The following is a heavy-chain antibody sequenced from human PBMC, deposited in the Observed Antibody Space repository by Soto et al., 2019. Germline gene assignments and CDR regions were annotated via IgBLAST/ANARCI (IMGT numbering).Heavy chain of an antibody. V-gene: IGHV4-59*08. D-gene: IGHD6-6*01. J-gene: IGHJ5*02. Sequence: SETLSLTCTVSGGSISSYYWSWIRQPPGKGLEWIGYIYYSGSTNYNPSLKSRVTISVDTSKNQFSLKLSSVTAADTAVYYCARHGKLARPLFWFDPWGQGTLVTVSS. CDR2: IYYSGST. CDR1: GGSISSYY. CDR3: ARHGKLARPLFWFDP.